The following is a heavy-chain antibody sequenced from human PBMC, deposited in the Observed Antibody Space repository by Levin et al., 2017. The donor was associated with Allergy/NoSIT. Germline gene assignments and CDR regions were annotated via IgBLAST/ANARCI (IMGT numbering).Heavy chain of an antibody. CDR3: AKDHVRVGTTGTMRAFYYYYTMDV. V-gene: IGHV3-30*18. J-gene: IGHJ6*02. D-gene: IGHD1-1*01. CDR2: IAYDGSNK. Sequence: GESLKISCAASGFIFSSFGMHWVRQAPGKGLEWVAVIAYDGSNKYFADSVKGRFTISRDNSKNTLFLQMNSLRAEDTAVYYCAKDHVRVGTTGTMRAFYYYYTMDVWGQGTTVTVSS. CDR1: GFIFSSFG.